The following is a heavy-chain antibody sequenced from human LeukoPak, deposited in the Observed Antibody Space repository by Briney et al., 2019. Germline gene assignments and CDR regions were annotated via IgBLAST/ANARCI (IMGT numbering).Heavy chain of an antibody. Sequence: PSETLSLTCAVSSYSISSGSYWGWLRQSPGKGLGWFGSIFHSGNSYYNPSLKSRLTMSVDTSKNQFSLKLTSVTAADTALYYCARDPVDYYMDVWGKGTTVTVSS. D-gene: IGHD2-15*01. J-gene: IGHJ6*03. CDR1: SYSISSGSY. CDR3: ARDPVDYYMDV. V-gene: IGHV4-38-2*02. CDR2: IFHSGNS.